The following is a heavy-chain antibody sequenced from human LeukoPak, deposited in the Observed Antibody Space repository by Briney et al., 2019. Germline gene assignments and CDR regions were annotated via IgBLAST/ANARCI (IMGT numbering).Heavy chain of an antibody. CDR3: ARGARLLGWFVVGRPPSAYCFDS. D-gene: IGHD3-3*01. V-gene: IGHV4-34*01. J-gene: IGHJ4*02. Sequence: SETLSLTCAVYGGSFSSYCWTWIRQSPGKGLEWIGEINHSGVTNYNPSLKSRITTSVDTSKNQFALQLNSVTAADSAVYYCARGARLLGWFVVGRPPSAYCFDSWGLGTLVTVSS. CDR2: INHSGVT. CDR1: GGSFSSYC.